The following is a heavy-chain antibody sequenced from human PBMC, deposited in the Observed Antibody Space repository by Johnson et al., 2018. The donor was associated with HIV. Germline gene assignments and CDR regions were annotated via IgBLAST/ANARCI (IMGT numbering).Heavy chain of an antibody. J-gene: IGHJ3*02. D-gene: IGHD4-17*01. CDR1: GFIFSSYW. Sequence: VQLVESGGGLVQPGGSLRLSCAASGFIFSSYWMTWVRQAPGKGLEWLANIREDGSDKYYAGSVKGRFIISRDNSKDTLYLQMNSLRDEDTAVYYCARVVRYGFDIWGQGTMVTVSS. CDR3: ARVVRYGFDI. CDR2: IREDGSDK. V-gene: IGHV3-7*05.